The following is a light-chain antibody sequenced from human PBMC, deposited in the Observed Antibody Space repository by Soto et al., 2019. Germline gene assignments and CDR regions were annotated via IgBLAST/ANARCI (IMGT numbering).Light chain of an antibody. Sequence: QSARTEPAWECGSLGQAIIISCTGTSSDIGFYNYVSWYQHHPGKAPKLIIYEVTNRPSGVSNRFSGSKSGNTASLTISGLQAEDEADYHCQSCDSSLSGSGVFGTGTKVTVL. CDR3: QSCDSSLSGSGV. CDR2: EVT. CDR1: SSDIGFYNY. J-gene: IGLJ1*01. V-gene: IGLV2-14*01.